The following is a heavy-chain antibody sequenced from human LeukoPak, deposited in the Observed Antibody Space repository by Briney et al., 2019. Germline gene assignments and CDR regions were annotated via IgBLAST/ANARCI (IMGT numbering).Heavy chain of an antibody. CDR1: GGTFSSYA. V-gene: IGHV1-69*13. CDR3: ATSYKYSYVPPEPY. D-gene: IGHD5-18*01. J-gene: IGHJ4*02. Sequence: SVKVSCKASGGTFSSYAISWVRQAPGQGLEWMGGIIPIFGTANYAQKFQGRVTITADESTSTAYMELSSLRSEDTAVYHCATSYKYSYVPPEPYWGQGTLVTVSS. CDR2: IIPIFGTA.